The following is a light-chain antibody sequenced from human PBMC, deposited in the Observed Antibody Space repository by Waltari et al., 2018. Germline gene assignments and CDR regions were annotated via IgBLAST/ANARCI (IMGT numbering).Light chain of an antibody. V-gene: IGLV2-14*01. CDR3: SSYTSSSLLV. CDR1: SSDVGGYNY. CDR2: EVS. J-gene: IGLJ3*02. Sequence: QSALTQPASVSGSPGQSLTISCTGTSSDVGGYNYVSWYQQHPGKAPKLMIYEVSNRPSGVSNRFSGSKSGNTASLTISGLQAEDEADYYCSSYTSSSLLVFGGGTKLTVL.